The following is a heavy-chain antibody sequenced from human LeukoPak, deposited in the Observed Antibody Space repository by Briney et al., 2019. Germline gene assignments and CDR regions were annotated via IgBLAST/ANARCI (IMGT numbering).Heavy chain of an antibody. V-gene: IGHV4-59*08. Sequence: SETLSLTCTVSGGSISSYYWSWIRQPPGKGLEWIGYIYYSGSTNYNPSLKSRVTISVDTSKNQFSLKLSSVTAADTAVYYCARHENSPYDILTSYYIGGVDYWGQGTLVTVSS. CDR1: GGSISSYY. D-gene: IGHD3-9*01. CDR2: IYYSGST. J-gene: IGHJ4*02. CDR3: ARHENSPYDILTSYYIGGVDY.